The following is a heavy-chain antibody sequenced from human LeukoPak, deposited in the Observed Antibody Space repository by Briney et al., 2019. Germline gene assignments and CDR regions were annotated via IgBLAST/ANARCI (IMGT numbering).Heavy chain of an antibody. D-gene: IGHD6-19*01. J-gene: IGHJ4*02. CDR3: ARDGTRHINIAVPGGDY. CDR2: IKQDGSEK. V-gene: IGHV3-7*01. Sequence: PGGSLRLSCAASGFTFSSYWMSWVRQAPGKGLEWVANIKQDGSEKYYVDSVKGRFTISRDNAKNSLYLQMNSLRAEDTAIYYCARDGTRHINIAVPGGDYWGQGTLVTVSS. CDR1: GFTFSSYW.